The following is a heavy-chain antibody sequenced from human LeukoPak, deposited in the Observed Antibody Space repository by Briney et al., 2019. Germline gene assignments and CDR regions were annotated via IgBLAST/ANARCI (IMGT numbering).Heavy chain of an antibody. CDR3: ARRARATAGGDYFDY. J-gene: IGHJ4*02. Sequence: SETLSLTCTVSGGSMNNYDWTWIRQPPGKGLEWIGYTYYTGHTNYNPSLRGPVTMSADTSKNQFSLKLNSVTAADTAVYYCARRARATAGGDYFDYWGQGTLVTVSS. CDR1: GGSMNNYD. D-gene: IGHD6-13*01. V-gene: IGHV4-59*08. CDR2: TYYTGHT.